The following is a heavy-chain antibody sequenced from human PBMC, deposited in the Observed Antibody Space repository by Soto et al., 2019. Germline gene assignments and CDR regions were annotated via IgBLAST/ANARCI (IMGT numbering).Heavy chain of an antibody. CDR2: LVPQFRTS. J-gene: IGHJ6*02. CDR3: VRIVVPGFGSYYGTDV. V-gene: IGHV1-69*06. Sequence: SVKVSCKASGGTFSSYVITWVRQAPGQGLEWMGGLVPQFRTSEYAQKFQGRVTITADKSTNTAYMELRSLRSEDTAVYYCVRIVVPGFGSYYGTDVWGQGTTVTVSS. CDR1: GGTFSSYV. D-gene: IGHD2-21*01.